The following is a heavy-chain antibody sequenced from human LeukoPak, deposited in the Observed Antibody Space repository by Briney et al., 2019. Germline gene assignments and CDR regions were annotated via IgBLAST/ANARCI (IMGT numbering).Heavy chain of an antibody. D-gene: IGHD3-3*01. CDR3: ARQDLEWFIWFDP. J-gene: IGHJ5*02. CDR2: INPNSGGT. CDR1: GYTFTGYY. V-gene: IGHV1-2*06. Sequence: ASVKVSCKASGYTFTGYYMHWVRQAPGQGLEWMGRINPNSGGTNYAQKFQGRVTMTRDTSISTAYMELSRLRSDDTAVYYCARQDLEWFIWFDPWGQGTLVTVSS.